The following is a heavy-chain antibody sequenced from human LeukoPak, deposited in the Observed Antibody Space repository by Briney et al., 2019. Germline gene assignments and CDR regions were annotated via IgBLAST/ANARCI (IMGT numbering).Heavy chain of an antibody. V-gene: IGHV4-39*07. CDR3: ATVPSAYSGSGSRFNYFDY. CDR1: GGSISSSSYY. CDR2: IYYSGST. D-gene: IGHD3-10*01. J-gene: IGHJ4*02. Sequence: PSETLSLTCTVSGGSISSSSYYWGWIRQPPGKGLEWIGSIYYSGSTYYNPSLKSRVTISVDTSKNQFSLKLSSVTAADTAVYYCATVPSAYSGSGSRFNYFDYWGQGTLVTVSS.